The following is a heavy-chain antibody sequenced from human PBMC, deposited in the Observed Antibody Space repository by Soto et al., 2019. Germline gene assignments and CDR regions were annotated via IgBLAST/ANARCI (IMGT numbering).Heavy chain of an antibody. CDR3: GRGLATFDP. J-gene: IGHJ5*02. CDR2: INTANGDT. Sequence: QIQLEQSGAEMKKHGASGKVSCKASGYTFTNYAMHWVRQAPGQRLEWMGRINTANGDTIYSQNFQGRVTITRDTSASTVYLELSSLSFEDTAVYYCGRGLATFDPWGQGTLVTVSS. CDR1: GYTFTNYA. V-gene: IGHV1-3*04.